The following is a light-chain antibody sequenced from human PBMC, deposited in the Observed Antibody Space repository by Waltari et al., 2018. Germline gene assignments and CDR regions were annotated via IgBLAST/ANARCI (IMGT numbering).Light chain of an antibody. CDR1: QSISSY. V-gene: IGKV1-39*01. CDR2: AAS. CDR3: QQSYSTPHT. J-gene: IGKJ3*01. Sequence: DIQMTQSPSSLSASVGDRVTITCRASQSISSYLNWYQHKPGKAPKLLIYAASSLQSGVPSRFSGSGSGTDFTLTISSLQPEDFATYYCQQSYSTPHTFGPGTKVDIK.